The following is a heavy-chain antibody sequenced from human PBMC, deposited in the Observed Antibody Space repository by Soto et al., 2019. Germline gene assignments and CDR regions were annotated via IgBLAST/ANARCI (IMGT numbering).Heavy chain of an antibody. J-gene: IGHJ6*02. CDR2: ISAYNGNT. Sequence: ASGKVSCKASGYTFTSYGISWVRQAPGQGLEWMGWISAYNGNTNYAQKLQGRVTMTTDTSTSTAYMELRSLRSDDTAVYYCARDYDYDYYYYGMDVWGQGTTVTVSS. V-gene: IGHV1-18*01. CDR3: ARDYDYDYYYYGMDV. CDR1: GYTFTSYG. D-gene: IGHD5-12*01.